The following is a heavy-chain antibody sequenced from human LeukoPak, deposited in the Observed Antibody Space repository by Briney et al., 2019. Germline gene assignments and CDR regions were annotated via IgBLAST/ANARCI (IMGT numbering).Heavy chain of an antibody. Sequence: SETLSLTCTVSGGSVSSGSYYWSWIRQPPGKGLEWIGYIYYSGSTNYNPSLKSRVTISVDTSKNQFSLKLSPVTAADTAVYYCASVSGYCSGGSCSNWFDPWGQGTLVTVSS. CDR1: GGSVSSGSYY. CDR3: ASVSGYCSGGSCSNWFDP. D-gene: IGHD2-15*01. J-gene: IGHJ5*02. CDR2: IYYSGST. V-gene: IGHV4-61*01.